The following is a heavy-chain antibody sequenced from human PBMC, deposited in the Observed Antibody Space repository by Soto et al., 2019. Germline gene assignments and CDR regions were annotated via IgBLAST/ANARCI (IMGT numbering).Heavy chain of an antibody. Sequence: SETLSLTCTVSGGSISSYYWSWIRQPPGKGLEWIGYIYYSGSTNYNPSLKSRVTISVDTSKNQFSLKLSSVTAADTAVYYCARLSRLPEWFDPWGQGTLVTVSS. D-gene: IGHD2-15*01. CDR2: IYYSGST. CDR1: GGSISSYY. J-gene: IGHJ5*02. CDR3: ARLSRLPEWFDP. V-gene: IGHV4-59*01.